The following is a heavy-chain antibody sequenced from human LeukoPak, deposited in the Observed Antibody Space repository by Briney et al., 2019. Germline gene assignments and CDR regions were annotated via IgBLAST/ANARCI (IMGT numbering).Heavy chain of an antibody. D-gene: IGHD2-2*01. CDR1: GGSISSYY. CDR3: ARTTEGYCSSASCFGFSYSYYMDV. V-gene: IGHV4-59*01. J-gene: IGHJ6*03. Sequence: SETLSLTCTVSGGSISSYYWSWIRQPPGKGLEWIGYIYYSGSTNYNPSLKSRVTISVDTSKNQFSLRLSSVIAADTAVYYCARTTEGYCSSASCFGFSYSYYMDVWGKGTTVTISS. CDR2: IYYSGST.